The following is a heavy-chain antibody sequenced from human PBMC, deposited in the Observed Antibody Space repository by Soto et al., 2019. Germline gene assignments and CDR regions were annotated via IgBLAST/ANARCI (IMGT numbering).Heavy chain of an antibody. CDR3: ARDHKRGLLWFGSRTGNWFDP. CDR1: GYPFTGYY. D-gene: IGHD3-10*01. V-gene: IGHV1-2*04. J-gene: IGHJ5*02. CDR2: INPNSGGT. Sequence: ASVKVSCKASGYPFTGYYMHWVRQAPGQGVEWMGWINPNSGGTNYAQKFQGWVTMTRDTSISTAYMELSRLRSDDTAVYYCARDHKRGLLWFGSRTGNWFDPWGQGTLVTVSS.